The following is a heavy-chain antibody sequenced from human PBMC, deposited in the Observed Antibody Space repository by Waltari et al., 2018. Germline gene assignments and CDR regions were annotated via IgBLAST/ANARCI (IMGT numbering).Heavy chain of an antibody. Sequence: QVQLQQWGAGLLKPSETLSLTCAVYGGSFSGYYWSWIRQPPGRGLEWIGEINHSGSTNYNPSLKSRVTISVDTSKNQFSLKLSSVTAADTAVYYCAARHSYYYDSSGYYPFDYWGQGTLVTVSS. CDR2: INHSGST. CDR3: AARHSYYYDSSGYYPFDY. D-gene: IGHD3-22*01. V-gene: IGHV4-34*01. J-gene: IGHJ4*02. CDR1: GGSFSGYY.